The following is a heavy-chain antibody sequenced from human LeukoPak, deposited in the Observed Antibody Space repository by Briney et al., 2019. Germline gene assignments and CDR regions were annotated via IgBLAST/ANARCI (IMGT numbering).Heavy chain of an antibody. D-gene: IGHD2-15*01. CDR1: GGSISSSSNY. CDR2: IYYSGST. Sequence: SETLSLTRTVSGGSISSSSNYWGWIRQPPGKGLDWIGTIYYSGSTYYNPSLKSRVTISVDTSKNQFFLNLNSVTAADTAVYYCARVSCSGVSCYHYYYYMDVWGRGTTVTVSS. CDR3: ARVSCSGVSCYHYYYYMDV. V-gene: IGHV4-39*07. J-gene: IGHJ6*03.